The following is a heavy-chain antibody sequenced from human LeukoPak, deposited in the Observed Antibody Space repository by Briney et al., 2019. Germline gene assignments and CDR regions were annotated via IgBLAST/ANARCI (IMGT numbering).Heavy chain of an antibody. V-gene: IGHV4-34*01. D-gene: IGHD1-7*01. Sequence: SDTLSLTCAVYGGSFSNYYWSWIRQPPGKGLEWIGEINDSGRTNHNPSLMSRVTISVDTSKNQFSLRLNSVTATDTAVYYCARRWNYGRNYYIDVWGKGATVSVSS. CDR2: INDSGRT. J-gene: IGHJ6*03. CDR3: ARRWNYGRNYYIDV. CDR1: GGSFSNYY.